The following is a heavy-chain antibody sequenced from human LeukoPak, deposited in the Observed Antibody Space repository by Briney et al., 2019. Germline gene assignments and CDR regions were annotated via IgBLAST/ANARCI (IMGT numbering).Heavy chain of an antibody. J-gene: IGHJ4*02. CDR1: GGTFSSYA. V-gene: IGHV1-69*04. CDR2: IIPILGIA. Sequence: SVKVSCKASGGTFSSYAISWVRQAPGQGHEWMGRIIPILGIANYAQKFQGRVTITADKSTSTAYMELSSLRSEDTAVYYCARSYGGTTYFDYWGQGTLVTVSS. D-gene: IGHD4-23*01. CDR3: ARSYGGTTYFDY.